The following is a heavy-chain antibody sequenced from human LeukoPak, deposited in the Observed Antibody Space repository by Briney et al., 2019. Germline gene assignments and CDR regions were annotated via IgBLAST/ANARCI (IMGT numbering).Heavy chain of an antibody. CDR2: ISSSSSYI. CDR3: ARDARNDGYFDY. CDR1: GFTFSSYS. J-gene: IGHJ4*02. D-gene: IGHD1-1*01. V-gene: IGHV3-21*01. Sequence: GGSLRLSCAASGFTFSSYSMNWVRQAPGKGLEWVSSISSSSSYIYYADSVKGRFTISRDNAKNSLYLQMNSLRAGDTAVYYCARDARNDGYFDYWGQGTLVTVTS.